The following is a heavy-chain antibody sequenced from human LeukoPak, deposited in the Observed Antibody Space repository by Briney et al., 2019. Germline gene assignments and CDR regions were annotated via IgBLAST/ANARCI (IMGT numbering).Heavy chain of an antibody. CDR2: ISAYNGNT. CDR1: GYTFTSYG. V-gene: IGHV1-18*01. J-gene: IGHJ4*02. Sequence: ASVKVSCKASGYTFTSYGISWVRQAPGQGLEWMGWISAYNGNTNYAQKLQGRVTMTTDTSTSTAYMELRGLRSDDTAVYYCARHTPSPYDILTGYYWAIDYWGQGTLVTVSS. D-gene: IGHD3-9*01. CDR3: ARHTPSPYDILTGYYWAIDY.